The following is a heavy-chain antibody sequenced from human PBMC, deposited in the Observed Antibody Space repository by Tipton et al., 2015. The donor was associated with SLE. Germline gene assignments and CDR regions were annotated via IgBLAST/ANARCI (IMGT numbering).Heavy chain of an antibody. CDR2: VYYDGTA. Sequence: TLSLTCTVSGASISSPSYYWDWIRQPPGKGLEWVGTVYYDGTAYYNPSLRSRVTISLDTSKNHFSLRVTSVTAADTAVYYCARDISSWFDAFDIWGQGTMVTVSS. V-gene: IGHV4-39*07. CDR3: ARDISSWFDAFDI. J-gene: IGHJ3*02. D-gene: IGHD6-13*01. CDR1: GASISSPSYY.